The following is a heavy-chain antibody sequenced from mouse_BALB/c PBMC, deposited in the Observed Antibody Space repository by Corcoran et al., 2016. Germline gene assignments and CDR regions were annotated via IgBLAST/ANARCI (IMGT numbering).Heavy chain of an antibody. V-gene: IGHV1-66*01. CDR1: GYSFTSYY. J-gene: IGHJ2*01. CDR2: IFPGGGNT. CDR3: AKTARATYYFDY. Sequence: QVQLQQSGPELVKPGASVKISCKASGYSFTSYYIHWVKQRPGQGLEWIGWIFPGGGNTKYNEKFKGKATLTADTSSSTAYMQLSSLTSEDSAVYFCAKTARATYYFDYWGQGTTLTVSS. D-gene: IGHD3-2*01.